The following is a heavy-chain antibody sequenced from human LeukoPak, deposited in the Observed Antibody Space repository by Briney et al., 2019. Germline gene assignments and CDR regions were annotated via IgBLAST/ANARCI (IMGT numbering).Heavy chain of an antibody. V-gene: IGHV4-4*07. CDR1: GGSISSYY. Sequence: MASETLSLTCTVSGGSISSYYWSWIRQPAGKGLEWSGRIYTSGSTNYNPSLKSRVTMSVDTSKNQFSLKLSSVTAADTAVYYCARGGHSSWTYYYYYYYMDVWGKGTTVTVSS. J-gene: IGHJ6*03. D-gene: IGHD6-13*01. CDR2: IYTSGST. CDR3: ARGGHSSWTYYYYYYYMDV.